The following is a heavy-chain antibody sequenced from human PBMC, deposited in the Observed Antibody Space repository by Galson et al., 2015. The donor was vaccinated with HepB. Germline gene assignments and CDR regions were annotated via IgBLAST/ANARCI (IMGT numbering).Heavy chain of an antibody. V-gene: IGHV1-2*02. CDR2: INPNSGGT. J-gene: IGHJ4*02. D-gene: IGHD5-18*01. CDR1: GYTFTGYY. Sequence: SVKVSCKASGYTFTGYYMHWVRQAPGQGLEWMGWINPNSGGTNYAQKFQGRVTMTRDTSISTAYMELSRLRSDDTAVYYCARVGSEYSYGFDYWGQGTLVTVSS. CDR3: ARVGSEYSYGFDY.